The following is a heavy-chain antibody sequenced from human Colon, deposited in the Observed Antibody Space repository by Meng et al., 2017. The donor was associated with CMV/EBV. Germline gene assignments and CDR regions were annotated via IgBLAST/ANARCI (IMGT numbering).Heavy chain of an antibody. CDR2: IYSGGSA. J-gene: IGHJ6*02. Sequence: GGSLRLSCEAYGHSVSSAYMAWVRQAPGKGLEWVSIIYSGGSASYAGSVKGRFTISRDDAKKSVYLQMNSLRAEDTAVYYCVRYANSQYGMDVWGQGTTVTVSS. CDR3: VRYANSQYGMDV. D-gene: IGHD2-21*01. V-gene: IGHV3-53*01. CDR1: GHSVSSAY.